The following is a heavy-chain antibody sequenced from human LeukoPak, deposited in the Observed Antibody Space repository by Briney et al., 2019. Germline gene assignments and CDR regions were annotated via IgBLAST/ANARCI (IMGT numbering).Heavy chain of an antibody. CDR1: GFTFSSYE. CDR2: ISSSGSTI. V-gene: IGHV3-48*03. CDR3: AELGITMIGGV. J-gene: IGHJ6*04. Sequence: HPGGSLRLSCAASGFTFSSYEMNWVRQAPGKGLEWVSYISSSGSTIYYADSVKGRFTISRDNAKISLYLQMNSLRAEDTAVYDCAELGITMIGGVWGKGTTVTISS. D-gene: IGHD3-10*02.